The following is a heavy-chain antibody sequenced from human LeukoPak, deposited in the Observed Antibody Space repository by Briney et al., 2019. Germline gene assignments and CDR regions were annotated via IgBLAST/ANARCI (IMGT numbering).Heavy chain of an antibody. CDR1: GDSISSYY. CDR2: IYYSGST. Sequence: SETLSLICTVSGDSISSYYWSWIRQPPGKGLEWIGYIYYSGSTEYNPSLKSRVTILVDTSKNQFSLKLSSVTAADTAVYFCARGQGSTWTGWFDPWGQGTLVTVSS. V-gene: IGHV4-59*01. CDR3: ARGQGSTWTGWFDP. J-gene: IGHJ5*02. D-gene: IGHD6-13*01.